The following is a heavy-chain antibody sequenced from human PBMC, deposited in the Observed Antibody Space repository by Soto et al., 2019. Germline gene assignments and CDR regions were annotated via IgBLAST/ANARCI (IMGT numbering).Heavy chain of an antibody. V-gene: IGHV3-11*06. CDR3: ARHAVPPIENVSLNWLDP. CDR2: TGYRGPYT. J-gene: IGHJ5*02. CDR1: GFTLSDYY. Sequence: GGSLRLSCVVSGFTLSDYYISWIRQAPGKGLEWVSYTGYRGPYTDYADSVKGRFTISRDNAKNSVFLDMISLRAEDTAVYYCARHAVPPIENVSLNWLDPWGQGTLVTVSS. D-gene: IGHD2-2*01.